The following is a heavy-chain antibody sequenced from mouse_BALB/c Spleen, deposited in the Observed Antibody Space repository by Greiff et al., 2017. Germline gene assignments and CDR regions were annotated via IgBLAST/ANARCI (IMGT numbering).Heavy chain of an antibody. CDR1: GYTFTDYK. CDR3: ARVGDYDGYYAMDY. Sequence: EVQLQQSGPELVKPGASVKISCKASGYTFTDYKMHWVKQSHGKSLEWIGYIYPYNGGTGYNQKFKSKATLTVDNSSSTAYMELRSLTSEDSAVYYCARVGDYDGYYAMDYWGQGTSVTVSS. J-gene: IGHJ4*01. D-gene: IGHD2-4*01. V-gene: IGHV1S29*02. CDR2: IYPYNGGT.